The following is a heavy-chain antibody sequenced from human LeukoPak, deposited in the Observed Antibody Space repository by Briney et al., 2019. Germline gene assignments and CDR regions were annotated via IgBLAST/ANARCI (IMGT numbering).Heavy chain of an antibody. CDR2: IIWNSGNI. D-gene: IGHD6-6*01. Sequence: PGRSLRLSCAASGFSFNDYAMHWVRQAPGKGLEWVSGIIWNSGNIGYADSVKGRFTISRDNAKNSLYLQMNSLRAEDTAVYYCARARGSSSNYWGQGTLVTVSS. CDR1: GFSFNDYA. J-gene: IGHJ4*02. V-gene: IGHV3-9*01. CDR3: ARARGSSSNY.